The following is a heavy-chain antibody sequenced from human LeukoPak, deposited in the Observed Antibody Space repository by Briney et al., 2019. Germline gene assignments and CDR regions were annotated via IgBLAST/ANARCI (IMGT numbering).Heavy chain of an antibody. D-gene: IGHD3-9*01. J-gene: IGHJ6*02. V-gene: IGHV3-23*01. CDR2: ISGSGGST. Sequence: PGRSLRLSCAASGFTFSSYAMSWVRQAPGKGLEWVSAISGSGGSTYYADSVKGRFTISRDNSKNTLYLQMNSLRAEDTAVYYCAKDLAWLFTIRYYGMDVWGQGTTVTVSS. CDR3: AKDLAWLFTIRYYGMDV. CDR1: GFTFSSYA.